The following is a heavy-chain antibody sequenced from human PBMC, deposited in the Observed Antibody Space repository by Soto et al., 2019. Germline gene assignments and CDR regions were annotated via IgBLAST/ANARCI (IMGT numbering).Heavy chain of an antibody. D-gene: IGHD5-12*01. J-gene: IGHJ4*02. Sequence: QVQLVESGGGVVQPGRSLRLSCEASGFTFSTYGMHWVRQAPGKGLEWVAVIWNDGTSRYYADSVKGRFTISRDNSKNTLFLQMNNLRAGDTVVYYCARPDIVAAIGGALDCWGQGTLVTVSS. CDR1: GFTFSTYG. CDR2: IWNDGTSR. V-gene: IGHV3-33*01. CDR3: ARPDIVAAIGGALDC.